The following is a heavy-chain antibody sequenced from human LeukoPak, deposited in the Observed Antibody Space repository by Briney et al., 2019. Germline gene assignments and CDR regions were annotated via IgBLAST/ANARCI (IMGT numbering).Heavy chain of an antibody. J-gene: IGHJ6*03. CDR1: GFTFSNAW. Sequence: GGSLRLSCAASGFTFSNAWMSWVRQAPGKGLEWVGRIKSKTDGGTTDYAAPVKSSFTISRDDSTNTLYLQMNSLKTEDTAVYYCTTEDIVVVPAAIYYYYMDVWGKGTTVTVSS. D-gene: IGHD2-2*01. V-gene: IGHV3-15*01. CDR2: IKSKTDGGTT. CDR3: TTEDIVVVPAAIYYYYMDV.